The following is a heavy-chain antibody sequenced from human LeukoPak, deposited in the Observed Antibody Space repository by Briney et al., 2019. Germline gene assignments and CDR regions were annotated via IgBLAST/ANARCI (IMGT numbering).Heavy chain of an antibody. D-gene: IGHD4-17*01. CDR2: INHSGST. J-gene: IGHJ4*02. CDR3: ARGGRTTVDFDY. V-gene: IGHV4-34*01. Sequence: KASETLSLTCAVYGGSFSGYYWSWIRQPPGKGLEWIGEINHSGSTNYNPSLKGRVTISVHTSKNKFSLKLSSVIAADTAVYYCARGGRTTVDFDYWGQGTLVTVSS. CDR1: GGSFSGYY.